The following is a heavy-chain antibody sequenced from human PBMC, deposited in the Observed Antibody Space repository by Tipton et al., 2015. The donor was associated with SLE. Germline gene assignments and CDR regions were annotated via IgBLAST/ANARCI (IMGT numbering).Heavy chain of an antibody. CDR1: GGSISSGSYF. CDR2: IYYSGST. D-gene: IGHD2-2*01. CDR3: ASHIVVVPAAVDY. V-gene: IGHV4-39*01. Sequence: TLSLTCTVSGGSISSGSYFWGWIRQPPGKGLEWIGSIYYSGSTYYNPSLKSRVTISVDTSKNQFSLKLSSVTAAGTAVYYCASHIVVVPAAVDYWGQGTLVTVSS. J-gene: IGHJ4*02.